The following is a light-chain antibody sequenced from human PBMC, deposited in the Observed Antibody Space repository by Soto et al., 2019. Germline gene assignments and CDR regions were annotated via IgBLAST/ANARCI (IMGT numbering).Light chain of an antibody. CDR3: QKYDNAPQGIT. J-gene: IGKJ3*01. Sequence: DLQMTQSPSSLSASVGDRVTITCRASQGISNYLAWYQQKPGRVPKLLIYAASTLQSGVPSRFSGSGSGTDFTLTISSLQPEDVATYYCQKYDNAPQGITFGPGTKVDIK. V-gene: IGKV1-27*01. CDR2: AAS. CDR1: QGISNY.